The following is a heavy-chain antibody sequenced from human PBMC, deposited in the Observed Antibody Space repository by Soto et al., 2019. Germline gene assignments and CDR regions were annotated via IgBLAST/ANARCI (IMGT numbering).Heavy chain of an antibody. CDR1: GGSVNSGNYY. D-gene: IGHD1-1*01. Sequence: QVQLQQWGAGLLKPSETLSLTCAVFGGSVNSGNYYWSWLRQPPGKGREWIGEMSHSGGTHFNPSLKSRVTISVDTSKNQFSLKMSSVTAADTALYYCARVERGTATTVVDAFDIWGPGTMVTVSS. CDR3: ARVERGTATTVVDAFDI. CDR2: MSHSGGT. V-gene: IGHV4-34*01. J-gene: IGHJ3*02.